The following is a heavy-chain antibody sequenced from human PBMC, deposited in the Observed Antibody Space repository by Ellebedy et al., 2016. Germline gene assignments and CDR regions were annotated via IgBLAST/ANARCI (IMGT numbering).Heavy chain of an antibody. CDR1: GDSITTDY. D-gene: IGHD3-22*01. J-gene: IGHJ4*02. CDR2: IYRSGSI. Sequence: SETLSLTXTVSGDSITTDYWSWIRQPAGKGLEFIGRIYRSGSINYNPSLESRVTMSMDTSTNQFFLKVYSVTAADTAVYYCARDKGSSYDTSGQFDYWGQGTLVTVSS. V-gene: IGHV4-4*07. CDR3: ARDKGSSYDTSGQFDY.